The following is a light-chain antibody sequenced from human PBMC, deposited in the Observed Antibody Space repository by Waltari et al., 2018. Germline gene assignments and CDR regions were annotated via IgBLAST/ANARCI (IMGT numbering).Light chain of an antibody. Sequence: EIVMTQSPGTLSVSPGERVTLSCRASQSISGDLAWYQQKPGQAPRLLISGASSRANGVTARLSGSGSGTDLTLTISSLQSEDSALDFCQQYSKWRLFLFGPGTKLDVK. CDR3: QQYSKWRLFL. CDR2: GAS. J-gene: IGKJ3*01. CDR1: QSISGD. V-gene: IGKV3-15*01.